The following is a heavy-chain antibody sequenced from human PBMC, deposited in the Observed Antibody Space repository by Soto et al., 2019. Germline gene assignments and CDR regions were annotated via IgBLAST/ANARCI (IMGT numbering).Heavy chain of an antibody. CDR3: AKSNRGAYDTPDF. CDR2: ISYDGRNK. V-gene: IGHV3-30*18. J-gene: IGHJ4*02. Sequence: LRLSCAASGFSLNDYGMHWVRQPPGKGLEWVADISYDGRNKYYTDSVRGRFTISRDISKGTLYLQMSSLRPEDTAVYYCAKSNRGAYDTPDFWGQGTPVTVSS. CDR1: GFSLNDYG. D-gene: IGHD3-22*01.